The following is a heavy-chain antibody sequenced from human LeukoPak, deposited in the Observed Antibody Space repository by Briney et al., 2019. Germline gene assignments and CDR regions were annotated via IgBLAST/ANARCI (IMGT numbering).Heavy chain of an antibody. J-gene: IGHJ4*02. Sequence: ASVKVSCKASGYTFTGYYMHWVRQAPGQGLEWMGWINPNSGGTNYAQKFQGWVTMTRDTSISTAYIELSRLRSDDTAVYYCARDGSGSYYSPYYFDYWGQGTLVTVSS. V-gene: IGHV1-2*04. CDR1: GYTFTGYY. D-gene: IGHD3-10*01. CDR3: ARDGSGSYYSPYYFDY. CDR2: INPNSGGT.